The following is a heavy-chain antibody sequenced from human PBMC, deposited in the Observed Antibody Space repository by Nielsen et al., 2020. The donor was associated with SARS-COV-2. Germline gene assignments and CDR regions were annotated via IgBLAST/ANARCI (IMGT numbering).Heavy chain of an antibody. CDR2: INHSGST. Sequence: SETLSLTCAVYGGSFSGYYWSWIRQPPGKGLEWIGEINHSGSTNYNPSLKSRSTISVDTSKNQFSLKLGSVTAADTAVYYCARESPSGSYYEVYYWGQGTPVTVSS. CDR1: GGSFSGYY. J-gene: IGHJ4*02. D-gene: IGHD1-26*01. V-gene: IGHV4-34*01. CDR3: ARESPSGSYYEVYY.